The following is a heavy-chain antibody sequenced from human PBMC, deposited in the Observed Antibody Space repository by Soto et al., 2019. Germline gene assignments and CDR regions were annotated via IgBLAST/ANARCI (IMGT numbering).Heavy chain of an antibody. J-gene: IGHJ4*02. V-gene: IGHV3-74*01. CDR2: IDSDGRAT. D-gene: IGHD1-26*01. Sequence: AAGGTIRSYWVQWVRQAPGKGPVWVSRIDSDGRATSYADSVKGRFTISRDNAKNTVYLQMNSLRAEDTAVYDCAKLGTTADYWGQRTLVTVSS. CDR3: AKLGTTADY. CDR1: GGTIRSYW.